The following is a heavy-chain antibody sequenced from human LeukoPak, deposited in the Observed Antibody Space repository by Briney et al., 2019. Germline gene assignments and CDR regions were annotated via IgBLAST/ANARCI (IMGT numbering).Heavy chain of an antibody. CDR3: AKSSSWLYYFDY. D-gene: IGHD6-13*01. V-gene: IGHV3-48*02. Sequence: GGSLRLSCAASGFTFSSYSVNWVRQAPGKGLEWASYISSSSSTIYYADSVKGRFTISRDNAKNSLYLQMNSLRDEDTAVYYCAKSSSWLYYFDYWGQGTLVTVSS. CDR2: ISSSSSTI. J-gene: IGHJ4*02. CDR1: GFTFSSYS.